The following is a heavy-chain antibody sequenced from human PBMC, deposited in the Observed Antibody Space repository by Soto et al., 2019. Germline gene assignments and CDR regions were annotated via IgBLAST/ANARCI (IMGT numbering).Heavy chain of an antibody. V-gene: IGHV1-46*01. Sequence: GASVKVSCKASGYTFTSYYMHWVRQAPGQGLEWMGIINPSGGSTSYAQKFQGRVTMTRDTSTSTVYMELSSLRSEDTAVYYCARIPAAMTGGMDVWGQGTTVTAP. CDR3: ARIPAAMTGGMDV. CDR2: INPSGGST. J-gene: IGHJ6*02. D-gene: IGHD2-2*01. CDR1: GYTFTSYY.